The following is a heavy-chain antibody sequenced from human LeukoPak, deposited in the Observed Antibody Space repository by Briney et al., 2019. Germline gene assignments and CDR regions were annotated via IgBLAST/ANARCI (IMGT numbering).Heavy chain of an antibody. Sequence: ASVKVSCKASGYTFTAYYMHWVRQAPGQGLEWMGWINPNSGGTNYAQKFQGRVTMTGDTSMSTAYMELSRLRSDDTAVYYCSRDSGYCSGGSCWYFDFWGQGTLVTVSA. CDR3: SRDSGYCSGGSCWYFDF. J-gene: IGHJ4*02. CDR2: INPNSGGT. V-gene: IGHV1-2*02. CDR1: GYTFTAYY. D-gene: IGHD2-15*01.